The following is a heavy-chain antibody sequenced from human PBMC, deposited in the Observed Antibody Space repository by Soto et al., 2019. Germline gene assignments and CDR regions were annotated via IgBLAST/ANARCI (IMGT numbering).Heavy chain of an antibody. D-gene: IGHD6-19*01. Sequence: QVRLAESGGGVVQPGRSRRLSCTTSGFTFSSYGMHWVRQAPGKGLEWVAAIWFDGSKDFYGDSVKGRFSISRDNSKKTVYLQMNSLKVEDTAVYYCARGRIAVPPFDSWGRGTLVTVSP. CDR3: ARGRIAVPPFDS. CDR1: GFTFSSYG. J-gene: IGHJ5*01. CDR2: IWFDGSKD. V-gene: IGHV3-33*01.